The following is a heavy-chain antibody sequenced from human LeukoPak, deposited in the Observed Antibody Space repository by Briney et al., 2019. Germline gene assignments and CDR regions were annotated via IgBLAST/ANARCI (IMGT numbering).Heavy chain of an antibody. CDR3: VREPSQGAFDI. CDR1: RFTFSDSS. Sequence: PPGGSLRLSCAASRFTFSDSSMNWVRQAPGKGLEWISYISSTSTIIYYADSVKGRFTISRDNAKNSMYLQMNSLRAEDTAVYYCVREPSQGAFDIWGQGTMVTVSS. J-gene: IGHJ3*02. CDR2: ISSTSTII. V-gene: IGHV3-48*01.